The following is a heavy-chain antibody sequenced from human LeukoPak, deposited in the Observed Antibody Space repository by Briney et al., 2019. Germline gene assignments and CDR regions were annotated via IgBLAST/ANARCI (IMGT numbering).Heavy chain of an antibody. D-gene: IGHD4-11*01. V-gene: IGHV4-59*08. Sequence: PSETLSLTCTVSGGSISSYYWSWIRQPPGKGLEWIGYIYYSGSTNYNPSLKSRVTISVDTSKNQFSLKLSSVTAADTAVYYCARSIQQLNWFDPWGQGTLVTVSS. CDR1: GGSISSYY. CDR3: ARSIQQLNWFDP. J-gene: IGHJ5*02. CDR2: IYYSGST.